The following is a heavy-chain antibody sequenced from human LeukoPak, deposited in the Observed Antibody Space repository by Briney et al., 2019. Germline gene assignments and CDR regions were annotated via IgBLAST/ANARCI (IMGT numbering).Heavy chain of an antibody. CDR2: LSYDGSNK. D-gene: IGHD6-19*01. V-gene: IGHV3-30-3*01. J-gene: IGHJ4*02. Sequence: GGSLRLSCAASGSTFSTYAMHWVRQAPGKGLEWVAVLSYDGSNKYFTDSVRGRFTISRDNSKNTLYLQMNGLRAEDTAVYSCARESSSGWFDYWGQGTLVTVSS. CDR1: GSTFSTYA. CDR3: ARESSSGWFDY.